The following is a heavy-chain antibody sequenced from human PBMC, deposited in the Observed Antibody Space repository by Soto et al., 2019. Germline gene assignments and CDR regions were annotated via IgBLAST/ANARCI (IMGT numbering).Heavy chain of an antibody. CDR2: IYYSGST. CDR1: GGSISSYY. D-gene: IGHD4-17*01. V-gene: IGHV4-59*01. Sequence: SETLSLTCTVSGGSISSYYWSWILQPPGKGLEWIGYIYYSGSTNYNPSLKSRVTISVDTSKNQFSLKLSSVTAADTAVYYCARPALLVNTFDYWGQGALVTVSS. J-gene: IGHJ4*02. CDR3: ARPALLVNTFDY.